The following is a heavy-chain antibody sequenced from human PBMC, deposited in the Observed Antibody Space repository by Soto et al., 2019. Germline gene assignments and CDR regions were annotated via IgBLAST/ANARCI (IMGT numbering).Heavy chain of an antibody. Sequence: GGSLRLSCAASGFTFGSYWMNWVRQAPGKGLVWVSRIDSDGSSTTYADSVKGRFTTSRDNAKNTLYLQISSLRVEDTAVYYCARGRPYGMDVWGQGTTVTVSS. CDR2: IDSDGSST. J-gene: IGHJ6*02. CDR1: GFTFGSYW. V-gene: IGHV3-74*01. CDR3: ARGRPYGMDV.